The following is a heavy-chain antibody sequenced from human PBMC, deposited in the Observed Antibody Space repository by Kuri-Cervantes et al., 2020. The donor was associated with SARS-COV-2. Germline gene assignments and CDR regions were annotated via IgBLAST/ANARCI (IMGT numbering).Heavy chain of an antibody. D-gene: IGHD4-17*01. V-gene: IGHV3-23*01. Sequence: GGSLRLSCAASGFTFSSYSMNWVRQAPGKGLEWVSAISGSGGNTYYADSVKGRFTISRDNSKNTLYLQMNSLRAEDTAVYYCAKAYALTTVFSDYWGQGTLVTVSS. CDR2: ISGSGGNT. J-gene: IGHJ4*02. CDR3: AKAYALTTVFSDY. CDR1: GFTFSSYS.